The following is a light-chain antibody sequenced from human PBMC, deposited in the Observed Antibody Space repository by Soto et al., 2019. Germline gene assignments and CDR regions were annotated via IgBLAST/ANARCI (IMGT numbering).Light chain of an antibody. CDR2: DSS. CDR1: QGVSTN. CDR3: QQYDNWPPWT. Sequence: EIVMTQSPATLSVSPGERATLSCRASQGVSTNLAWYQQKPGQAPRLLIYDSSTRATGIPARISGSGSGTDFTLTISSLQSEDFAIYYCQQYDNWPPWTFGQGTKVEIK. J-gene: IGKJ1*01. V-gene: IGKV3-15*01.